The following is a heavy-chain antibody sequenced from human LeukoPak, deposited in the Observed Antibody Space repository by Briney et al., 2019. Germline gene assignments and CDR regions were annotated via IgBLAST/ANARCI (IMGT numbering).Heavy chain of an antibody. D-gene: IGHD6-13*01. CDR2: ISSSVSTI. V-gene: IGHV3-11*01. Sequence: GGSLRLSCAAPGFTFSDYYMSWIRQAPGKGLGWVSYISSSVSTIYYADSVKGRFTISRDNAKNSLYLQMNSLRAEDTAVYYCARVLGSSWYSYFQHWGQGTLVTVSS. J-gene: IGHJ1*01. CDR3: ARVLGSSWYSYFQH. CDR1: GFTFSDYY.